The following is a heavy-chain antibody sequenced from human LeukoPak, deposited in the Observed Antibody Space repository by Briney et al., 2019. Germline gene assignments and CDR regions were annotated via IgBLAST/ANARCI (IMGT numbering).Heavy chain of an antibody. Sequence: SQTLSLTCAVSGGSISSGGYSWSWIRQPPGKGLEWIGYIYHSGSTYYNPSLKSRVTISVDRSKNQFSLKLSSVTAADTAVYYCAGGSDILTGYYYFDYWGQGTLVTVSS. CDR2: IYHSGST. CDR3: AGGSDILTGYYYFDY. J-gene: IGHJ4*02. CDR1: GGSISSGGYS. D-gene: IGHD3-9*01. V-gene: IGHV4-30-2*01.